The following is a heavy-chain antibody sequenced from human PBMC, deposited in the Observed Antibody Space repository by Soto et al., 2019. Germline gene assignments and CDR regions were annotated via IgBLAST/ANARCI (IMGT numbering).Heavy chain of an antibody. CDR2: FYVGDTT. CDR3: ANTQNSGSWHGIAFDI. Sequence: GGSLRLSCAASGFTVNINYMSWVRQAPGKGMEWVSVFYVGDTTLYGNTVKGRFTISRDNSKNTVNLQMNNVRDEDTAVYYCANTQNSGSWHGIAFDIWGRGTMVTVSS. D-gene: IGHD6-13*01. J-gene: IGHJ3*02. V-gene: IGHV3-53*01. CDR1: GFTVNINY.